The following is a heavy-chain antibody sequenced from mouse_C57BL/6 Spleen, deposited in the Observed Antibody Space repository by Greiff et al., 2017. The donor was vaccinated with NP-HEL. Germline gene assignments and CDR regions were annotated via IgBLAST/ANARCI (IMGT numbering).Heavy chain of an antibody. CDR2: IWSGGST. V-gene: IGHV2-2*01. D-gene: IGHD2-4*01. CDR1: GFSLTSYG. Sequence: QVQLQQSGPGLVQPSQSLSITCTVSGFSLTSYGVHWVRQSPGKGLEWLGVIWSGGSTDYNAAFISRLSISKDNSKSQVFIKLNSLQADDTAIYYCARKRGYYDYDLYAMDYWGQGTSVTVSS. CDR3: ARKRGYYDYDLYAMDY. J-gene: IGHJ4*01.